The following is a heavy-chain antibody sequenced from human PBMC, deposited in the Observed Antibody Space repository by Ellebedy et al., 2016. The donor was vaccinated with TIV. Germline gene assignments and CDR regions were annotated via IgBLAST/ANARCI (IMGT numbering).Heavy chain of an antibody. J-gene: IGHJ4*02. CDR3: SSIRDDSSGFHPYY. D-gene: IGHD3-22*01. V-gene: IGHV3-49*03. Sequence: PGGSLRLSCVGSGFTFGDYAKSWFRQAPGKGLEWVGFIRSKTYGGTTEYAASVKGRFTISRDDFKSIAYLQMNSLKTEDTAVYYCSSIRDDSSGFHPYYWGQGTLVTVSS. CDR1: GFTFGDYA. CDR2: IRSKTYGGTT.